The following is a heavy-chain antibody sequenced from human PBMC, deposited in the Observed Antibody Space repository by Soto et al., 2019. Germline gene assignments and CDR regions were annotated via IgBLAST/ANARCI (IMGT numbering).Heavy chain of an antibody. J-gene: IGHJ5*02. CDR3: ASVSGYDNEGWFDP. CDR2: ISAYNGNT. D-gene: IGHD5-12*01. Sequence: QVQLVQSGAEVKKPGASVKVSCKASGYTFTSYGISWVRQAPGQGLEWMGWISAYNGNTNYAQKLQGSITMTTDTSTSTAYMELRSLRSDDTAVYYCASVSGYDNEGWFDPWGQGTLVTVSS. CDR1: GYTFTSYG. V-gene: IGHV1-18*01.